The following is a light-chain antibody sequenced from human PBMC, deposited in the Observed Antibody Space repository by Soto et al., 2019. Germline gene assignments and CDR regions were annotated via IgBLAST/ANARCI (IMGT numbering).Light chain of an antibody. Sequence: ETVLTQSPATLSLSPGERATLSCRASQSVSSYLAWYQQKPGQAPRLLIYDASNRATGIPARFSGSGSGTDFTLTISSLEPEDSAVYYCQQYGSSPYTFGQGTKLEIK. J-gene: IGKJ2*01. CDR3: QQYGSSPYT. CDR2: DAS. CDR1: QSVSSY. V-gene: IGKV3-11*01.